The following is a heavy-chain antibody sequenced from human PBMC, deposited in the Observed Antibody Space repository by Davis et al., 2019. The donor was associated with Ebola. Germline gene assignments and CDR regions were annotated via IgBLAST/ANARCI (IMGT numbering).Heavy chain of an antibody. CDR3: AKDIEDYGEVLDYYYGMDV. J-gene: IGHJ6*02. V-gene: IGHV3-30*18. D-gene: IGHD4-17*01. CDR2: ISYDGSNK. CDR1: GFTFSSYW. Sequence: PGGSLRLSCAASGFTFSSYWMSWVRQAPGKGLEWVAVISYDGSNKYYADSVKGRFTISRDNSKNTLYLQMNSLRAEDTAVYYCAKDIEDYGEVLDYYYGMDVWGQGTTVTVSS.